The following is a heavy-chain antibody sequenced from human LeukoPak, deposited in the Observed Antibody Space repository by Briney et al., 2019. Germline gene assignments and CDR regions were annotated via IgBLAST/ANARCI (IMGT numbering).Heavy chain of an antibody. CDR1: GFTFSSYG. Sequence: GRSLRLSCAASGFTFSSYGMHWVRHAPSKGLEWVAFIRYDGSNKYYADSVKGRFTISRDNSKNTLYLQRNSLRAEDTAVYYCAKDAVRSGWEMGFFDYWGQGTLVTVSS. CDR2: IRYDGSNK. V-gene: IGHV3-30*02. CDR3: AKDAVRSGWEMGFFDY. J-gene: IGHJ4*02. D-gene: IGHD6-19*01.